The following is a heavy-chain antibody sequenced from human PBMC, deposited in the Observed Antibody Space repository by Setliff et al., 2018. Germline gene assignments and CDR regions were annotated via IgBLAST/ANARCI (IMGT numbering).Heavy chain of an antibody. CDR3: ARDPLTTNRRRAFDI. CDR2: TYYSGST. CDR1: GGSISSGGYY. D-gene: IGHD4-17*01. V-gene: IGHV4-31*03. Sequence: PSETLSLTCTVSGGSISSGGYYWGWIRQHPGKGLEWIGYTYYSGSTYYNPSLKSRVTISVDTSKNQFSLKLSSVTAADTAVYYCARDPLTTNRRRAFDIWGQGTMVTVSS. J-gene: IGHJ3*02.